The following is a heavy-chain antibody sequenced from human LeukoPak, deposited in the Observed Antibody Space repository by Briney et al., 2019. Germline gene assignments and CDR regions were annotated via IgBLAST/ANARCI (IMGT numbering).Heavy chain of an antibody. CDR1: GGSFSGYY. CDR3: ARSIAGRNYYYYGMDV. Sequence: PSETLSLTCAVYGGSFSGYYWSWIRQPPGKGLEWIGEINHSGSTNYSPSLKSRVTISVDTSKNQFSLKLSSVTAADTAVYYCARSIAGRNYYYYGMDVWGQGTTVTVSS. J-gene: IGHJ6*02. CDR2: INHSGST. V-gene: IGHV4-34*01. D-gene: IGHD6-6*01.